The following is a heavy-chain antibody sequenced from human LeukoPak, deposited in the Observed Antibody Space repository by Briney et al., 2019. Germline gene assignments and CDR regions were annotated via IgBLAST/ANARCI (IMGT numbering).Heavy chain of an antibody. Sequence: GGSLRLSCAASGFTFSNYWMHWVRQAPGKGRVYVSRINSDGSSANYADSVQGRFTISRDNAKNSLYLQMNSLRVEDTAVYYCVRVGTSFDIWGQGTMVTVSS. D-gene: IGHD7-27*01. CDR1: GFTFSNYW. V-gene: IGHV3-74*01. CDR2: INSDGSSA. CDR3: VRVGTSFDI. J-gene: IGHJ3*02.